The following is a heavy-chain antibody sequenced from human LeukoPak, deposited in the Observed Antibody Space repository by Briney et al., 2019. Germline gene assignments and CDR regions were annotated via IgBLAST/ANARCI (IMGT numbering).Heavy chain of an antibody. CDR2: INPNSGGT. Sequence: ASVKVSCKASGYTFTSYGISWVRQAPGQGLEWMGWINPNSGGTNYAQKFQGRVTMTRDTSISTAYMELSRLRSDDTAVYYCARASDLSGDFDYWGQGTLVTVSS. J-gene: IGHJ4*02. CDR3: ARASDLSGDFDY. V-gene: IGHV1-2*02. CDR1: GYTFTSYG. D-gene: IGHD1-26*01.